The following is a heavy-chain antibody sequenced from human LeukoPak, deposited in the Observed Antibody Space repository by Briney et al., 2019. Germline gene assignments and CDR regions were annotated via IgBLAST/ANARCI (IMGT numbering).Heavy chain of an antibody. CDR2: ISYDGSNK. CDR1: GFTFNNYA. V-gene: IGHV3-30*04. J-gene: IGHJ4*02. CDR3: ARYSSGWSFDY. D-gene: IGHD6-19*01. Sequence: GGSLRLSCVASGFTFNNYAMSWVRQAPGKGLEWVAVISYDGSNKYYADSVKGRFTISRDNSKNTLYLQMNSLRAEDTAVYYCARYSSGWSFDYWGQGTLVTVSS.